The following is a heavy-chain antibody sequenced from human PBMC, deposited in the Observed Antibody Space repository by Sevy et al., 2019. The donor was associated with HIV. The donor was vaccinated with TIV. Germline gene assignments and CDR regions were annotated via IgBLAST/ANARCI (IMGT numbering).Heavy chain of an antibody. J-gene: IGHJ4*02. Sequence: ASVKVSCKASGYTFSDYGISWVRQAPGQGLEWMGWISAYKGYTKYPQRLQGRVTMTTDTSTSPAYMEVTSLRSDDTAVYYCARLGAITPLFFDFWGQGTLVTVSS. CDR1: GYTFSDYG. CDR3: ARLGAITPLFFDF. D-gene: IGHD3-10*01. V-gene: IGHV1-18*04. CDR2: ISAYKGYT.